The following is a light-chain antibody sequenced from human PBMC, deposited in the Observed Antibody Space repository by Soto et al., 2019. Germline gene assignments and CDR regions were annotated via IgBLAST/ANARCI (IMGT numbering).Light chain of an antibody. CDR2: SYN. J-gene: IGLJ2*01. V-gene: IGLV1-44*01. Sequence: QAVLTQPPSASGTPGQRVTISCSGSSSNIGSNTVIWYQQLPGTAPKLLIYSYNQRPSGVPDRFSGSKSGTSASLAISGLQFEDEADYYWAAWDDSLDCWVIGGGTQLTVL. CDR1: SSNIGSNT. CDR3: AAWDDSLDCWV.